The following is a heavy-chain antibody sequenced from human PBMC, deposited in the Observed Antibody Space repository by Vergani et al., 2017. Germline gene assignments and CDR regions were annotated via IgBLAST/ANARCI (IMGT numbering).Heavy chain of an antibody. D-gene: IGHD6-6*01. Sequence: QLQLQESGPGLVKPSETLSLTCTVSGGSVSSGSYYWSWIRQPAGKGLEWIGRIYTSGSTNYNPSLKRRVTMSVDTSKNQFSLKLSSVTAADTAVYYCARAARDSSSGDFDYWGQGTLVTVAS. V-gene: IGHV4-61*02. CDR2: IYTSGST. CDR1: GGSVSSGSYY. J-gene: IGHJ4*02. CDR3: ARAARDSSSGDFDY.